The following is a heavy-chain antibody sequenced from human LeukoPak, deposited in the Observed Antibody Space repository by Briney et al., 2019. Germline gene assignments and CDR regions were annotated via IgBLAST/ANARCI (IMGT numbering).Heavy chain of an antibody. J-gene: IGHJ4*02. Sequence: GGSLRLSCAASGFTFSSYSMNWVRQAPGKGREWVSSISSSSSYIYYADSVKGRFTISRDSAKNSLYLQMNSLRAEDTAVYYCARGPTGAVDYWGQGTLVTVSS. CDR2: ISSSSSYI. CDR1: GFTFSSYS. V-gene: IGHV3-21*01. CDR3: ARGPTGAVDY. D-gene: IGHD1-1*01.